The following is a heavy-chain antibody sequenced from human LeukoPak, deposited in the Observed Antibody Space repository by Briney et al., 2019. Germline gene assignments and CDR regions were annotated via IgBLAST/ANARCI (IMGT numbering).Heavy chain of an antibody. CDR2: IYYSGST. CDR3: ARKKGSGYDGNWFDP. Sequence: PSETLSLTCTVSGGSISSYYWSWIRQPPGKGLEWVGYIYYSGSTNFNPSLKSRVTISVDTSKNQFSLKLSSVTAADTAVYYCARKKGSGYDGNWFDPWGQGTLVTVSS. CDR1: GGSISSYY. D-gene: IGHD5-12*01. V-gene: IGHV4-59*01. J-gene: IGHJ5*02.